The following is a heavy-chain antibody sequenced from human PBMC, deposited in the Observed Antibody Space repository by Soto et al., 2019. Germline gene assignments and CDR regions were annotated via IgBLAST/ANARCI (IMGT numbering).Heavy chain of an antibody. D-gene: IGHD3-10*01. V-gene: IGHV4-30-2*01. CDR1: GGSISSGGYS. CDR3: ARVGVNYYYYGMDV. J-gene: IGHJ6*02. CDR2: IYHSGST. Sequence: PSETLSLTCAVSGGSISSGGYSWSWIRQPPGKGLEWIGYIYHSGSTYYNPSLKSRVTISVDRSKNQFSLKLSSVTAADTAVYYCARVGVNYYYYGMDVWGQGTTVTVS.